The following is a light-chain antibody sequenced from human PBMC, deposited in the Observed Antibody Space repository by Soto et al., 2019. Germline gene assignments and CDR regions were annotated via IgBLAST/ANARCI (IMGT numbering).Light chain of an antibody. J-gene: IGKJ4*01. CDR1: QTISNTF. CDR3: QQYGGSPT. CDR2: GAS. Sequence: EIVLTQSPGTLSLSPGERATLSCRASQTISNTFLAWYQKRPGHAPRLLIDGASGSAAGIPDRFSGSGAGKVFTLSSSRLEREFFAVYCCQQYGGSPTFGGGTKVEIK. V-gene: IGKV3-20*01.